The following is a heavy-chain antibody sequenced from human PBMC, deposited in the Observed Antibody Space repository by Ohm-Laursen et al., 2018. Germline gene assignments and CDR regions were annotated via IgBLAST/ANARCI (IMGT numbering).Heavy chain of an antibody. V-gene: IGHV2-70*11. CDR1: GFSLSTSKMC. J-gene: IGHJ4*02. CDR3: ARIVAGPDYFDY. Sequence: TQTLTLTSTFSGFSLSTSKMCVNWIRQPPGKALEWLGRIDWDDEKYYGTSLKTRLTISKDTSKNQVVLTMTNMDPVDTAMYYCARIVAGPDYFDYWGQGALVTVSS. D-gene: IGHD5-12*01. CDR2: IDWDDEK.